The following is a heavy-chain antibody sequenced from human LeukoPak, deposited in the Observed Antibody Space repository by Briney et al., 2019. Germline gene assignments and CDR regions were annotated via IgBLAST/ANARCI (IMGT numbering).Heavy chain of an antibody. V-gene: IGHV1-8*03. Sequence: ASVKVSCKASGYTFTSYDINWVRQATGQGLEWMGWMNPNSGNTGYAQKFQGRVTITADESTSTAYMELSSLRSEDTAVYYCARGMAFDYWGQGTLVTVSS. J-gene: IGHJ4*02. CDR2: MNPNSGNT. D-gene: IGHD5-24*01. CDR3: ARGMAFDY. CDR1: GYTFTSYD.